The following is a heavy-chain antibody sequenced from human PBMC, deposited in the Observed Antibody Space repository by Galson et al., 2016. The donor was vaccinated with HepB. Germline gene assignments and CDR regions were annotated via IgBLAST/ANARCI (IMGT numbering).Heavy chain of an antibody. CDR2: MSDSAGST. CDR3: AVRYSSIWYFQH. CDR1: GFTFSTYA. J-gene: IGHJ1*01. Sequence: SLRLSCAASGFTFSTYAMSWVRQAPGKGLEWVSAMSDSAGSTYYADSVKGRFTISRDNSKNTLYLQMNSLGAEDTAIYYCAVRYSSIWYFQHWGRGTLVSVSS. D-gene: IGHD6-13*01. V-gene: IGHV3-23*01.